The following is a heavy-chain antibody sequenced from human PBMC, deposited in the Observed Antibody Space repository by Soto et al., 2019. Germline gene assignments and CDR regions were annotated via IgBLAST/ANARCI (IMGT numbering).Heavy chain of an antibody. Sequence: VKVSCKASGGTFSSYAISWVRQAPGQGLEWMGGIIPIFGTANYAQKFQGRVTITADKSTSTAYMELSSLRSEDTAVYYCARDHYDFWSGYPGGHNWFDPWGQGTLVTVSS. CDR2: IIPIFGTA. V-gene: IGHV1-69*06. CDR1: GGTFSSYA. D-gene: IGHD3-3*01. CDR3: ARDHYDFWSGYPGGHNWFDP. J-gene: IGHJ5*02.